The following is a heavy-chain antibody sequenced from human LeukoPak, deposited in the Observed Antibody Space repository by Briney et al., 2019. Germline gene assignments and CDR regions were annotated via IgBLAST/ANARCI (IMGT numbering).Heavy chain of an antibody. Sequence: ASVKVSCKASGGTFSSYAISWVRQAPGQGLEWMGWISVYNGNTNYAQKLQGRVTMTIDTSTRTAYMELRSLRSDDTAVYYCARGNAWDRSRDWFDPWGQGTLVTVSS. CDR3: ARGNAWDRSRDWFDP. CDR1: GGTFSSYA. CDR2: ISVYNGNT. J-gene: IGHJ5*02. V-gene: IGHV1-18*01. D-gene: IGHD3-16*01.